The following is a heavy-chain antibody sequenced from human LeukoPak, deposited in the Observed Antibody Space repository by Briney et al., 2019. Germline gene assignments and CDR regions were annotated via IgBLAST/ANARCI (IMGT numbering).Heavy chain of an antibody. J-gene: IGHJ4*02. CDR3: ASDTIWFGAG. CDR2: INPNSGGT. V-gene: IGHV1-2*02. Sequence: GASVKVSCKASGYSFTGYYLHWVRQAPGQGLEWMGWINPNSGGTNYAQKYQGRVTMTRDRTISPAYRELSSLRSDDTAVYYCASDTIWFGAGWGEETLVTVSS. CDR1: GYSFTGYY. D-gene: IGHD3-10*01.